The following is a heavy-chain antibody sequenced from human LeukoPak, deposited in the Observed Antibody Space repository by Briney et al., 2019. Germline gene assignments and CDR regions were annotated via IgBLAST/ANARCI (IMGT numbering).Heavy chain of an antibody. CDR3: AGQLGIPYYFDY. CDR2: IKQDGSEK. Sequence: GGSLRLSCAASGFTFSSHTMSWVRQAPGKGLEWVANIKQDGSEKYYVDSVKGRFTISRDNGKNSLYLQMNSLRAEDTAVYYCAGQLGIPYYFDYWGQGTLVTVSS. CDR1: GFTFSSHT. V-gene: IGHV3-7*05. D-gene: IGHD7-27*01. J-gene: IGHJ4*02.